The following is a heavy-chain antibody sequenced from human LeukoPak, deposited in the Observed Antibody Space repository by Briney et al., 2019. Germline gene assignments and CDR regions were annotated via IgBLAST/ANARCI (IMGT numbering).Heavy chain of an antibody. J-gene: IGHJ4*02. Sequence: ASVKVSCKASGYTFTSYGISWVRQAPGQGLEGMGWISAYNGNTNYAQKLQGRVTMTTDTSTSTAYMELRSLRSDDTAVYYCARVGVNYDIWSGNGFDYWGQGTLVTVSS. CDR3: ARVGVNYDIWSGNGFDY. CDR1: GYTFTSYG. V-gene: IGHV1-18*01. D-gene: IGHD3-3*01. CDR2: ISAYNGNT.